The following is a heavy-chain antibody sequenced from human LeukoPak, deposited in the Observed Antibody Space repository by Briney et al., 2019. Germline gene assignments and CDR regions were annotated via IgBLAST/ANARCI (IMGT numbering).Heavy chain of an antibody. Sequence: SVKVSCKASGYTFTSYAISWVRQAPGQGLEWMGGIIPIFGTANYAQKFQGRVTITADESTSTAYMELSSLRSEDTAVYYCASSSGYYNDVVEDYWGQGTLVTVSS. CDR1: GYTFTSYA. V-gene: IGHV1-69*13. CDR3: ASSSGYYNDVVEDY. CDR2: IIPIFGTA. D-gene: IGHD3-22*01. J-gene: IGHJ4*02.